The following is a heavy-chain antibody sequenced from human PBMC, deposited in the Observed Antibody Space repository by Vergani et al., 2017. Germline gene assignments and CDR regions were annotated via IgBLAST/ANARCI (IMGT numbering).Heavy chain of an antibody. V-gene: IGHV4-61*02. J-gene: IGHJ4*02. CDR1: GGSINSQNYY. Sequence: QVQLQESGPGLVKPSQTLSLTCTVSGGSINSQNYYWSWIRQPAGKGLERIGRIHTSGSTNYNPSLKSRVTMSEDTSKNQFSLNLTSVTAADTAVYFCASASFLGGRCYKHLFDYWGQGILVTVSS. CDR3: ASASFLGGRCYKHLFDY. CDR2: IHTSGST. D-gene: IGHD2-15*01.